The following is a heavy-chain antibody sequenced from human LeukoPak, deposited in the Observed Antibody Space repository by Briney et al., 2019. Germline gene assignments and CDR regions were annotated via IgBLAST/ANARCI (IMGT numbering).Heavy chain of an antibody. V-gene: IGHV4-34*01. Sequence: SETLSLTCAVYGGSFSGYYWSWIRQPPGKGLEWIGEINHSGSINYNPSLKSRVTISVDTSKNQFSLKLSSVTAADTAVYYCARHGIYYGLGSSYGLPNWFDPWGQGTLVTVSS. CDR3: ARHGIYYGLGSSYGLPNWFDP. CDR2: INHSGSI. CDR1: GGSFSGYY. D-gene: IGHD3-10*01. J-gene: IGHJ5*02.